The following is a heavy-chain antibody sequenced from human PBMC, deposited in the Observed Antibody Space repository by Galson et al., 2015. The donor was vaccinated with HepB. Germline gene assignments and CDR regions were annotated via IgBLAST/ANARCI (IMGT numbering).Heavy chain of an antibody. CDR3: ARDRYYYDSSGFLANWYFDL. Sequence: SLRLSCAASGFTFSSYAMHWVRQAPGKGLEYVSAISSNGGSTYYANSVKGRFTISRDNSKNTLYLQMGSLRAEDVAVYYCARDRYYYDSSGFLANWYFDLWGRGTLVTVSS. CDR1: GFTFSSYA. D-gene: IGHD3-22*01. CDR2: ISSNGGST. J-gene: IGHJ2*01. V-gene: IGHV3-64*01.